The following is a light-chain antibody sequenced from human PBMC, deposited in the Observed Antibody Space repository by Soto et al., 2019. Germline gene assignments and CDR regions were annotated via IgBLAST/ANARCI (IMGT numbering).Light chain of an antibody. V-gene: IGKV1-39*01. Sequence: DIQMTQSPSSLSASVGDRVNITCRSSQSISSYLNWYQQKPGKAPKLLIFAASSLQSGVPSRVSGRGSGTEFTLTISSLQPEDSATYFCQQSYITPYTFGQRTKLEIK. J-gene: IGKJ2*01. CDR1: QSISSY. CDR3: QQSYITPYT. CDR2: AAS.